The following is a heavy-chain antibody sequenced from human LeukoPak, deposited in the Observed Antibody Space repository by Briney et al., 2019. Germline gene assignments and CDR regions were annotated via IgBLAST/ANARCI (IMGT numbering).Heavy chain of an antibody. D-gene: IGHD4-17*01. CDR2: INWNGGST. CDR1: GFTFDVYG. CDR3: AREITTGGN. J-gene: IGHJ4*02. Sequence: GGSLRLSCAASGFTFDVYGMSSVRHAPGKGLEWVSVINWNGGSTGYADSVKGRFTISRDNAKNSLYLQMNSLRAEDTALYYCAREITTGGNWGQGNLVTVSS. V-gene: IGHV3-20*04.